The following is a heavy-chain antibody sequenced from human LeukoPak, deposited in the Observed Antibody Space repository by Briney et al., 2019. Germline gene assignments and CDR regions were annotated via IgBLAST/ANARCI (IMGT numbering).Heavy chain of an antibody. V-gene: IGHV3-21*01. Sequence: GGSLRLSCAASGFTFSSYNMNWVRQAPGKGLEWVSSISRSSIYIYYADSVKGRFTISRDNAENSLSLQMNSLRAEDTAVYYCARDSGDGSGTYYPYGMDVWAKGPRSPSP. CDR1: GFTFSSYN. CDR3: ARDSGDGSGTYYPYGMDV. CDR2: ISRSSIYI. D-gene: IGHD3-10*01. J-gene: IGHJ6*02.